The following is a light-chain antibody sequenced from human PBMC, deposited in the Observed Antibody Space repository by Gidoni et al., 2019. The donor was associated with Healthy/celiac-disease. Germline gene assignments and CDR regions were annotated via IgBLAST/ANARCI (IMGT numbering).Light chain of an antibody. Sequence: DIVLTQSSDPLAVSLGERATINCKPSQSVLYRSNNKNYLAWYQQKPGQPPRLLIYWASTRESGVPDRFSGSGSGTDFTLTISSLQAEDVAVYYCQQYYSTPLAFGQGTKVEIK. CDR1: QSVLYRSNNKNY. CDR2: WAS. CDR3: QQYYSTPLA. J-gene: IGKJ1*01. V-gene: IGKV4-1*01.